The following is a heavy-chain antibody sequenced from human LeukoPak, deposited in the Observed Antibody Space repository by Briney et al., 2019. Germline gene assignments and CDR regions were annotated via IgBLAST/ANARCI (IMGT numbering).Heavy chain of an antibody. Sequence: GGSLRLSCAASGFTFSSYWLSWVRQAPGKGLEGVANIKQDGSEKYYVDSVRGRITISRDTGKTSLYLQMNGLRAEDTAVYYCARDPTIIVVVPAARRGFFDYWGQGTLVTVSS. CDR2: IKQDGSEK. J-gene: IGHJ4*02. CDR1: GFTFSSYW. CDR3: ARDPTIIVVVPAARRGFFDY. D-gene: IGHD2-2*01. V-gene: IGHV3-7*01.